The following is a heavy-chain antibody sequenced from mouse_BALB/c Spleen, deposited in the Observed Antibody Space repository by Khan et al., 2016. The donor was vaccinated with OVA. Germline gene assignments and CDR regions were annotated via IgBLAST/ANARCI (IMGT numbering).Heavy chain of an antibody. CDR2: IDPANGNT. CDR3: ARKDYRYDDYFDY. CDR1: GFNIKDTY. D-gene: IGHD2-14*01. V-gene: IGHV14-3*02. Sequence: VQLKQSGAELVKPGASVKLSCTASGFNIKDTYMHWVKQRPEQGLEWIGRIDPANGNTKYDPKFQCKATITADTSSNTAYLQLSSLTSEDTAVYYCARKDYRYDDYFDYWGQGTTLTVSS. J-gene: IGHJ2*01.